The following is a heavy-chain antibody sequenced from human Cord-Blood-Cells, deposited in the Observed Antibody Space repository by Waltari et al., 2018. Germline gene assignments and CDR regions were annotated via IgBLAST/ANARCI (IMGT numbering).Heavy chain of an antibody. Sequence: QLQLQESGPGLVKPSETLSLTCTVSGGSISSSSYYWGWIRQPPGKGLEWIGSIYYSGSTYYTPSVKSRVTISVDTSKNQFSLRRSSVTAADTAVYYCATELGVYFDLWGRGTLVTVSS. CDR2: IYYSGST. D-gene: IGHD7-27*01. CDR3: ATELGVYFDL. CDR1: GGSISSSSYY. J-gene: IGHJ2*01. V-gene: IGHV4-39*01.